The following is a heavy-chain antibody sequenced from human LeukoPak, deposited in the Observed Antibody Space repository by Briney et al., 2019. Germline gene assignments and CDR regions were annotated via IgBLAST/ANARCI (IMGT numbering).Heavy chain of an antibody. CDR1: GFTFSSYS. Sequence: GSLRLSCAASGFTFSSYSMNWVRQAPGKGLEWVGEINHSGSTNYNPSLKSRVTISVDTSKNQFSLKLSSVTAADTAVYYCARTYSSGWGTFDYWGQGTLVTVSS. J-gene: IGHJ4*02. CDR3: ARTYSSGWGTFDY. D-gene: IGHD6-19*01. V-gene: IGHV4-34*01. CDR2: INHSGST.